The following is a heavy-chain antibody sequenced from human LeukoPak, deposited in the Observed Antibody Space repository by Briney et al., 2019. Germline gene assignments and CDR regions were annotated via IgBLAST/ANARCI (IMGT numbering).Heavy chain of an antibody. CDR3: ARGEEWLRPFDY. J-gene: IGHJ4*02. CDR1: GYTFTSYA. Sequence: ASVKVSCKASGYTFTSYAMHWVRQAPGQRLEWMGWINAGNGNTKYSQKFQGRVTITRDTSASTAYMELSSLRSEDTAVYYCARGEEWLRPFDYWGQGTLVTVSS. CDR2: INAGNGNT. V-gene: IGHV1-3*01. D-gene: IGHD5-12*01.